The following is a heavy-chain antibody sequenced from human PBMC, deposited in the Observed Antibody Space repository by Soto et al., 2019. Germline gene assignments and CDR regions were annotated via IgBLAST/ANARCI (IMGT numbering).Heavy chain of an antibody. Sequence: GGSMEVSRQGSGGTFSSYTISWVRQAPGQGVEGMGRIIPILGIANYAQKFQGRVTITADKSTSTAYMELSSLRSEDTAVYYCATAGSRGVLRFLERPYYFDYWGPGTLVTVSS. CDR2: IIPILGIA. CDR1: GGTFSSYT. J-gene: IGHJ4*02. V-gene: IGHV1-69*02. CDR3: ATAGSRGVLRFLERPYYFDY. D-gene: IGHD3-3*01.